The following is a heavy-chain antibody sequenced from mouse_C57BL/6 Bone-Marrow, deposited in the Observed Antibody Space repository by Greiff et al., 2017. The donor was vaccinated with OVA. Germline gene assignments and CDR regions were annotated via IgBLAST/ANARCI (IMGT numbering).Heavy chain of an antibody. Sequence: VQLQQSGTVLARPGASVKMSCKTSGYTFTSYWMHWVKQGPGRGLEGMGPIYPGNGYTSYNQNFKGKAKLTAVTSASTAYMELSSLTNEDSAVYYCTKDGNYVLDYWGQGTTLTVSS. V-gene: IGHV1-5*01. CDR1: GYTFTSYW. J-gene: IGHJ2*01. CDR2: IYPGNGYT. CDR3: TKDGNYVLDY. D-gene: IGHD2-1*01.